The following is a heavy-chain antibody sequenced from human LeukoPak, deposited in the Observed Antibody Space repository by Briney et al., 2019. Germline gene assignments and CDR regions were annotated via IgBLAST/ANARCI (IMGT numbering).Heavy chain of an antibody. Sequence: PGGSLRLSCAASGFTFSSYWRSWVRQAPGKGLEWVANIKQDGSEKYYVDSVKGRFTISRDNAKNSLYLQMNSLRADDTAVYYCARDAPPVAGTRGNAFDIWGQGTMVTVSS. V-gene: IGHV3-7*03. CDR3: ARDAPPVAGTRGNAFDI. J-gene: IGHJ3*02. D-gene: IGHD6-19*01. CDR1: GFTFSSYW. CDR2: IKQDGSEK.